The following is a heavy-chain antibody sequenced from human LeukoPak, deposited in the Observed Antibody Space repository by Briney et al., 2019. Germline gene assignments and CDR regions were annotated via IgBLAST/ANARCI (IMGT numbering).Heavy chain of an antibody. J-gene: IGHJ4*02. V-gene: IGHV4-39*01. CDR2: IYYSGST. CDR1: GGSISSSSYY. D-gene: IGHD4-17*01. CDR3: ARQNGDYEDY. Sequence: SETLSLTCTVSGGSISSSSYYWGWIRQPPGTGLEWIGSIYYSGSTYYNPSLKSRVTISVDTSKNQFSLKLSSVTAADTAVYYCARQNGDYEDYWGQGTLVTVSS.